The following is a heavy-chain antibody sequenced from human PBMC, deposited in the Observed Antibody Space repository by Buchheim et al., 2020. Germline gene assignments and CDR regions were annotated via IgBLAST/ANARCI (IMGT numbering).Heavy chain of an antibody. CDR1: GFTFSSYG. Sequence: QVQLVESGGGVVQPGRSLRLSCAASGFTFSSYGMHWVRQAPGKGLEWVAVISYDGSNKYYADSVKGRFTISRDNSKNTLYLQMNSLRAEDTAVYYCAKDWDGDGDYGIDYWGQGTL. V-gene: IGHV3-30*18. J-gene: IGHJ4*02. CDR3: AKDWDGDGDYGIDY. CDR2: ISYDGSNK. D-gene: IGHD4-17*01.